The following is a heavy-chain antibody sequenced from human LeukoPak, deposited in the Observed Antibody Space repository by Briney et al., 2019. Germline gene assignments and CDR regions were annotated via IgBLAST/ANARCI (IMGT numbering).Heavy chain of an antibody. CDR2: IYYSGST. CDR1: GGSISNYY. V-gene: IGHV4-39*07. J-gene: IGHJ6*03. D-gene: IGHD6-13*01. CDR3: ARIAAAGTGSGGYYMDV. Sequence: SETLSLTCTVSGGSISNYYWSWIRQPPGKGLEWIGSIYYSGSTYYNPSLKSRVTISVDTSKNQFSLKLSSVTAADTAVYYCARIAAAGTGSGGYYMDVWGKGTTVTVSS.